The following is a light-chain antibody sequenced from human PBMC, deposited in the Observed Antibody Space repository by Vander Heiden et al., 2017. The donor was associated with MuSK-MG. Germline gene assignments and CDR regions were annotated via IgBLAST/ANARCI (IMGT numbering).Light chain of an antibody. CDR1: QSVLYSSNNKNY. CDR3: QQYYKTPWT. J-gene: IGKJ1*01. Sequence: DIVMTQSPDSLPVSLGERATINCKSSQSVLYSSNNKNYLSWYQQKPGQPPKLLIYWASTRESGVPDRFRGSGSGTGFTLTINSLQAEDVAVYYCQQYYKTPWTFGQGTKVEIK. CDR2: WAS. V-gene: IGKV4-1*01.